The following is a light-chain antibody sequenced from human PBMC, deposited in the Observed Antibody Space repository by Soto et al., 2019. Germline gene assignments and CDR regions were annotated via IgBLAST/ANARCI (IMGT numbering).Light chain of an antibody. CDR1: SSNIGRNT. V-gene: IGLV1-44*01. CDR2: SNN. J-gene: IGLJ2*01. CDR3: AAWDDNLNGLV. Sequence: QAVVTQPPSASGTPGQRVTISCSGSSSNIGRNTVNWYQQLPGTAPKLLIYSNNQRPSGVPDRFSGSKSGTSASLAISGLQSEDEADYYCAAWDDNLNGLVFGGGTKLTVL.